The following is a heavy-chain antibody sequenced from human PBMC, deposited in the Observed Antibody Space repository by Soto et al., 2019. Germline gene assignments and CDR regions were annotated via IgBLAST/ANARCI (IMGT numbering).Heavy chain of an antibody. D-gene: IGHD6-6*01. CDR1: GGTFSSYA. CDR3: ARPRIAARPGGDYYYYYGMDV. V-gene: IGHV1-69*06. Sequence: SVKVSCKASGGTFSSYAISWVRQAPGQGLEWMGGIIPIFGTANYAQKFQGRVSITADKSTSTAYMELSSLRSEDTAVYYCARPRIAARPGGDYYYYYGMDVWGQGTTVTVSS. J-gene: IGHJ6*02. CDR2: IIPIFGTA.